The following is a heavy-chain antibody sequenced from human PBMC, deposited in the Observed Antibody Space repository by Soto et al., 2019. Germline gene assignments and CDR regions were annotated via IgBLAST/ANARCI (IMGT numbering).Heavy chain of an antibody. J-gene: IGHJ4*02. V-gene: IGHV3-20*04. Sequence: LGGSRILSCAASGFTFDDYGMSGVRQAPGKGLEWVSGINWNGGSTGYADSVKGRFTISRDNAKNSLYLQMNSLRAEDTALYYCARLRFLEWLSAYYFDYWGQGTLVTVSS. CDR1: GFTFDDYG. D-gene: IGHD3-3*01. CDR2: INWNGGST. CDR3: ARLRFLEWLSAYYFDY.